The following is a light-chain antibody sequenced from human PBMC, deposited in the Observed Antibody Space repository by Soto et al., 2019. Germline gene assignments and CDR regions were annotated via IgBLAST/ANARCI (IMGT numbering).Light chain of an antibody. V-gene: IGKV3-11*01. CDR3: QQRSNWPRGT. J-gene: IGKJ1*01. Sequence: EIALTQSPATLSLSPGERATLSCRASQSVGSSLAWYQHKAGQTPRLLIYDASSRATGIPSRFSGSGSGTAFTLTISSLEPEDFAVYYCQQRSNWPRGTFGQGTKVDIK. CDR1: QSVGSS. CDR2: DAS.